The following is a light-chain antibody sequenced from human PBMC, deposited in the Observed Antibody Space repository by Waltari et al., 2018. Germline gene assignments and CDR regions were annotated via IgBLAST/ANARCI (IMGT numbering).Light chain of an antibody. V-gene: IGKV1-39*01. CDR1: QRISTF. CDR2: DES. CDR3: QQSYSTPLT. J-gene: IGKJ4*01. Sequence: DIQMTQSPSSLSASVGDRVTITCRASQRISTFCNWYQQRPGKAPNLLIYDESNLQIGVPSRFRGSGSATDVTLTISSLQPEDFATYYCQQSYSTPLTFGGGTRVEI.